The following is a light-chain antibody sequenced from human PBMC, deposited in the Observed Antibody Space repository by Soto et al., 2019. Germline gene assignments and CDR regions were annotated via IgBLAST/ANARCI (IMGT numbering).Light chain of an antibody. CDR2: WAS. Sequence: DIVMTQSPDSLAVSLGERATINCKSSQSVLSSSDSKNYLAWHQQKPGQTPKLLIYWASTRESGVPERFSGRGSGTDFALTISSLQAEDVAVYYCQQYYSNPITFGQGTRLEIK. J-gene: IGKJ5*01. V-gene: IGKV4-1*01. CDR3: QQYYSNPIT. CDR1: QSVLSSSDSKNY.